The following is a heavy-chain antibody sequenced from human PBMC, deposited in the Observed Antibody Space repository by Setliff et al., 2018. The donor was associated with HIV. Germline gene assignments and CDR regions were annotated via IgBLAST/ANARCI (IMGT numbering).Heavy chain of an antibody. Sequence: GASVKVSCKASGYTFTGYYMHWVRQAPGQGLEWMGRINPYSGDTNYAQKFQGRVTMTRDTSITTAYMELSRLRSDDTAVYYCARGSTAVNYYYYYMDVWGKGTTVTVSS. D-gene: IGHD2-2*01. CDR3: ARGSTAVNYYYYYMDV. V-gene: IGHV1-2*06. CDR1: GYTFTGYY. CDR2: INPYSGDT. J-gene: IGHJ6*03.